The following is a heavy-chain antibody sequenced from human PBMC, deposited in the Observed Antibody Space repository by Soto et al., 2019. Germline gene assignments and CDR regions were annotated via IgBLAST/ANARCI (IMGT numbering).Heavy chain of an antibody. Sequence: ASVKVSCKASGYTLTSYGISWWRQAPGQGLEWMGWISAYNGNTNYAQKLQGRVTMTTDTSTSTAYMELRSLRSDDTAVYYCARDLREYDFWSGSPPTKYGMDAWGQGTTVTVS. CDR1: GYTLTSYG. CDR2: ISAYNGNT. V-gene: IGHV1-18*04. J-gene: IGHJ6*02. D-gene: IGHD3-3*01. CDR3: ARDLREYDFWSGSPPTKYGMDA.